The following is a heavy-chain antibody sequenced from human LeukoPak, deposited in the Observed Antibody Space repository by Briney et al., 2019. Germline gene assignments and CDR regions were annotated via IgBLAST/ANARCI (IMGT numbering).Heavy chain of an antibody. J-gene: IGHJ4*02. CDR3: ARGGETAAGISPSFDH. CDR2: IRYDGSNK. Sequence: GGSLRLSCAASGFTFSSYGMHWVRQAPGKGLEWVAFIRYDGSNKYYADSVKGRFTISRDNSKNTLYLQMNSLRPDDTAVYFCARGGETAAGISPSFDHWGQGTLVTVSS. V-gene: IGHV3-30*02. CDR1: GFTFSSYG. D-gene: IGHD6-13*01.